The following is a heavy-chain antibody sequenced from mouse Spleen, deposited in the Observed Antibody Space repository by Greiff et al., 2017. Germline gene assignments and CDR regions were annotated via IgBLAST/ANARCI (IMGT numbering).Heavy chain of an antibody. CDR2: IHPNSGST. CDR1: GYTFTSYW. CDR3: ARDYGSSYNLFFAY. V-gene: IGHV1-64*01. Sequence: QVQLKQPGAELVKPGASVKLSCKASGYTFTSYWMHWVKQRPGQGLEWIGMIHPNSGSTNYNEKFKSKATLTVDKSSSTAYMQLSSLTSEDSAVYYCARDYGSSYNLFFAYWGQGTLVTVSA. D-gene: IGHD1-1*01. J-gene: IGHJ3*01.